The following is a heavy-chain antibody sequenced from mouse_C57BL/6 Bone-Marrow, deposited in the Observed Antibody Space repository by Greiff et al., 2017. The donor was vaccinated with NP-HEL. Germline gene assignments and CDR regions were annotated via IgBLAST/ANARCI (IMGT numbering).Heavy chain of an antibody. CDR3: ARDRGRFAY. Sequence: EVQLVESGGGLVKPGGSLKLSCAASGFTFSSYAMSWVRQTPEKRLEWVATISDGGSYTYYPDNVQGRFTISRDTAKNNLYLQMSHLKSEDTAMYYCARDRGRFAYWGQGTLVTVSA. V-gene: IGHV5-4*01. CDR1: GFTFSSYA. J-gene: IGHJ3*01. D-gene: IGHD3-1*01. CDR2: ISDGGSYT.